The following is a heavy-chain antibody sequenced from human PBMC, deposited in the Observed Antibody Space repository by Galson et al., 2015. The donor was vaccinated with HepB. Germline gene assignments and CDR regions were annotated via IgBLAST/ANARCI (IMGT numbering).Heavy chain of an antibody. CDR2: IRSKAYGGTT. CDR3: TSLYDNRFDP. V-gene: IGHV3-49*04. D-gene: IGHD3-22*01. J-gene: IGHJ5*02. CDR1: GFTFGDYA. Sequence: SLRLSCAASGFTFGDYAMSWVRQAPGKGLEWVGFIRSKAYGGTTEYAASVKGRFTISRDDSKSIAYLQMNSLKTEDTAVYYCTSLYDNRFDPWGQGTLVTVSS.